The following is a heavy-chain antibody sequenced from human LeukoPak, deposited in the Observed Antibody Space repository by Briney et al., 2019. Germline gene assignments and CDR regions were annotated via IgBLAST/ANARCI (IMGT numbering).Heavy chain of an antibody. CDR2: INPSGGST. Sequence: ASVKVSCKASGYTFTGYYMHWVRQAPGQGLEWMGIINPSGGSTSYAQKLQGRVTMTTDTSTSTAYMELRSLRSDDTAVYYCARDPGWGSSGWYWDYWGQGTLVTVSS. D-gene: IGHD6-19*01. J-gene: IGHJ4*02. V-gene: IGHV1-46*01. CDR3: ARDPGWGSSGWYWDY. CDR1: GYTFTGYY.